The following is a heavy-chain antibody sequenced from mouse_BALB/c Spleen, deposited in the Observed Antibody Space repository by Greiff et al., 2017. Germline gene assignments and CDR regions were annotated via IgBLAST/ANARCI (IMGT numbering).Heavy chain of an antibody. Sequence: QVQLQQSGAELARPGASVKMSCKASGYSFTSYTMHWVKQRPGQGLEWIGYINPCSGYTNYNQKFKDKATLTADKSSSTAYMQLSSLTSEDSAVYCCGSREDYFDYWGQGTTVTVSS. CDR3: GSREDYFDY. V-gene: IGHV1-4*01. CDR1: GYSFTSYT. CDR2: INPCSGYT. J-gene: IGHJ2*01.